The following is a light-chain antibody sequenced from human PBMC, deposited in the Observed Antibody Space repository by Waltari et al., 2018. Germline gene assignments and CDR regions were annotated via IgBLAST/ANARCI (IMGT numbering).Light chain of an antibody. Sequence: QSALTQPASVSGSPGQSITISCTGTSSAVGSYNLVSWYQQHPGKAPKLMIYEVSKRPSGVSNRFSGSKSGNTASLTISGLQAEDEADYYCCSYAGSSTLEVFGTGTKVTVL. CDR2: EVS. J-gene: IGLJ1*01. CDR3: CSYAGSSTLEV. V-gene: IGLV2-23*02. CDR1: SSAVGSYNL.